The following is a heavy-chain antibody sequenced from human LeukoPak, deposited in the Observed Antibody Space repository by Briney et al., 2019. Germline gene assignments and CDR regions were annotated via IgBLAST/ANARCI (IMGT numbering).Heavy chain of an antibody. V-gene: IGHV3-53*01. D-gene: IGHD2-15*01. Sequence: GGSLRLSCTVSGFTVSSNSMSWVRQAPGKGLEWVSFIYSGGNTHYSDSVKGRFTISRDNSKNTLYLQMNSLRAEDTAVYYCARSGAFCSGEDCYSGRTWFDPWGQGTLVTISS. J-gene: IGHJ5*02. CDR1: GFTVSSNS. CDR3: ARSGAFCSGEDCYSGRTWFDP. CDR2: IYSGGNT.